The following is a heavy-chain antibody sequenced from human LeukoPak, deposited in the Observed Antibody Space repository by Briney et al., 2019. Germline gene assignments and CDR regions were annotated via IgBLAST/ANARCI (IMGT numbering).Heavy chain of an antibody. CDR2: TYYRSKWYN. D-gene: IGHD2-8*01. CDR3: ARDTVLMVYVMGEFDY. J-gene: IGHJ4*02. CDR1: GDSVSSNSAA. V-gene: IGHV6-1*01. Sequence: KLSQTLSLTCAISGDSVSSNSAAWNWIRQSPSRGLEWLGRTYYRSKWYNDYAVSVKSRITINPDTSKNQFSLQLNSVTPEDTAVYYCARDTVLMVYVMGEFDYWGQGTLVTVSS.